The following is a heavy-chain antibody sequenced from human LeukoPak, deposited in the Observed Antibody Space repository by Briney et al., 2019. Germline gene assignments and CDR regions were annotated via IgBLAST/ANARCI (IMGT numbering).Heavy chain of an antibody. V-gene: IGHV1-18*01. J-gene: IGHJ4*02. Sequence: GASVKVSCKASGYSFSDYGISWVRQAPGQGLEWMGWISGYNGNTNYAQKFQGRVTTTTDTSTSTAYMELRSLRSDDKAVYYCARDCGYQCLFDYWGQGTLVTVSS. CDR2: ISGYNGNT. D-gene: IGHD5-12*01. CDR1: GYSFSDYG. CDR3: ARDCGYQCLFDY.